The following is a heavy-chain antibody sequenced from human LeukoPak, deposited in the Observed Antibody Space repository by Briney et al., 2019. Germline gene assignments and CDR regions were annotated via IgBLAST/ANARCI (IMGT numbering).Heavy chain of an antibody. V-gene: IGHV3-48*02. Sequence: GGSLRLSCAASGFTFSSYSMNWVRQAPGKGLEWVSYISSSSSTIYYADSVKGRFTISRDNAKSSLYLQMNSLRDEDTAVYYCAGTTVANLDYWGQGTLVTVSS. CDR1: GFTFSSYS. CDR3: AGTTVANLDY. D-gene: IGHD4-17*01. CDR2: ISSSSSTI. J-gene: IGHJ4*02.